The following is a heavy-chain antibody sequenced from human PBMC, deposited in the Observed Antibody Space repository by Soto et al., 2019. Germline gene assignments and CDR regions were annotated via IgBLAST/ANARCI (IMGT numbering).Heavy chain of an antibody. D-gene: IGHD3-10*01. CDR2: IYYSGST. Sequence: SETLSLTCTVSGGSLSSSSYYWGWIRQPPVNGLEWIGSIYYSGSTYYNPSLKSRVTISVDTSKNQFSLKLSSVTAADTAVYYCARRGPYGSGSYYYYYGVDVWGQGTTVT. CDR3: ARRGPYGSGSYYYYYGVDV. CDR1: GGSLSSSSYY. V-gene: IGHV4-39*01. J-gene: IGHJ6*02.